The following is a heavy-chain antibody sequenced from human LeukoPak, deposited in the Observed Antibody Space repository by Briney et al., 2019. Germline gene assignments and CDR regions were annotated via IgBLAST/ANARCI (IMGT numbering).Heavy chain of an antibody. D-gene: IGHD1-26*01. Sequence: SETLSLTCAVSGYSISSGYYWGWIRQPPGKGLEWIGCIYHSGSTFYNTSLMSRVTISVDTSKNQFSLKLSSVTAADTAVYYCAGYSGSYYRYYYYMDVWGKGTTVTVSS. CDR3: AGYSGSYYRYYYYMDV. CDR2: IYHSGST. V-gene: IGHV4-38-2*01. J-gene: IGHJ6*03. CDR1: GYSISSGYY.